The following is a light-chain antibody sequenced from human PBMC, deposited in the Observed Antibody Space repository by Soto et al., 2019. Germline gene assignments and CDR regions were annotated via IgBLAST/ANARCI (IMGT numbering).Light chain of an antibody. J-gene: IGLJ3*02. CDR2: EVS. CDR3: SSYTSSSTWV. Sequence: QSVLTQPASVSGSPGLSITISCTGSSSDVGGYNYVSWYQQHPGKAPKLMIYEVSNRPSGVSNRFSGSKSGNTASLTISGLQAEDEADYYCSSYTSSSTWVFGGGTKLTVL. V-gene: IGLV2-14*01. CDR1: SSDVGGYNY.